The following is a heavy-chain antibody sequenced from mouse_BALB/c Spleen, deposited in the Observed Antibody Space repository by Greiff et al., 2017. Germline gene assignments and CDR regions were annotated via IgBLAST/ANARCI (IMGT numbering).Heavy chain of an antibody. Sequence: EVQRVESGGGLVQPGGSRKLSCAASGFTFSSFGMHWVRQAPEKGLEWVAYISSGSSTIYYADTVKGRFTISRDNPKNTLFLQMTSLRYEDTAMYYCARRYRYDGDYYAMDYWGQGTSVTVSS. D-gene: IGHD2-14*01. CDR1: GFTFSSFG. J-gene: IGHJ4*01. CDR3: ARRYRYDGDYYAMDY. CDR2: ISSGSSTI. V-gene: IGHV5-17*02.